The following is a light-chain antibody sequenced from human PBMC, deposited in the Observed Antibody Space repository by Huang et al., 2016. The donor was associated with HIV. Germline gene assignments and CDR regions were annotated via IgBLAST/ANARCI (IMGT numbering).Light chain of an antibody. V-gene: IGKV1-39*01. CDR1: QSISSY. J-gene: IGKJ2*01. Sequence: DIQLTQSPSSLSASVGDRVTLTCRASQSISSYLNWYQQRPGKAPKLLIYAASTLQSGVPSRFSCSGSETDFTLTISSLQPEDFATYYCQQSYSSPRTFGQGTNLEIK. CDR3: QQSYSSPRT. CDR2: AAS.